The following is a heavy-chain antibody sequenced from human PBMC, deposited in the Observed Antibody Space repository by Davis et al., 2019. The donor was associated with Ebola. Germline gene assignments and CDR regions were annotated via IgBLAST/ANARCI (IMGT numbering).Heavy chain of an antibody. V-gene: IGHV4-30-4*01. D-gene: IGHD3-22*01. CDR3: ARAGYYYDSSGYYYYYGMDV. J-gene: IGHJ6*02. CDR1: GGSISSGDYY. Sequence: LRLSCTVSGGSISSGDYYWSWIRQPPGKGLEWIGYIHYSGSTYYNPSLKSRVTISVDTSKNQFSLKLSSVTAADTAVYYCARAGYYYDSSGYYYYYGMDVWGQGTTVTVSS. CDR2: IHYSGST.